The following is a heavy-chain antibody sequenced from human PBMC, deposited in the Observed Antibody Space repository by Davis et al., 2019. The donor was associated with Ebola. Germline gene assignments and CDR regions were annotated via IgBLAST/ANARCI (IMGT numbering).Heavy chain of an antibody. Sequence: AASVKVSCKASGYTFTSYAMHWVRQAPGQRLEWMGWINAGNGNTKYSQKFQGRVTITRDTSASTAYMELSSLRSEDTAVYYCAREGGSSYLIDYWGQGTLVTVSS. CDR2: INAGNGNT. V-gene: IGHV1-3*01. J-gene: IGHJ4*02. D-gene: IGHD6-6*01. CDR3: AREGGSSYLIDY. CDR1: GYTFTSYA.